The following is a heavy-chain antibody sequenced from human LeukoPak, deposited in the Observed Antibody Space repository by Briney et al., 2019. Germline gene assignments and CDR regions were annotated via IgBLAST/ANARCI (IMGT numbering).Heavy chain of an antibody. CDR1: GFPFTNYA. CDR2: ILGSGGST. D-gene: IGHD5-18*01. Sequence: GGSLRLSCAASGFPFTNYAMTWVRQAPGKGLESVSSILGSGGSTYYADSVKGRFTISRDNSKNTLYLQMDSLRDEDTAVYYCARDRGYTYGHPLDYWGQGTLVTVSS. V-gene: IGHV3-23*01. J-gene: IGHJ4*02. CDR3: ARDRGYTYGHPLDY.